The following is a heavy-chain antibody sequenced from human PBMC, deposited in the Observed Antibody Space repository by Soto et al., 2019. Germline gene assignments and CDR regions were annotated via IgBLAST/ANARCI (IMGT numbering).Heavy chain of an antibody. V-gene: IGHV3-15*01. J-gene: IGHJ4*02. CDR2: IKSKTDGGTT. D-gene: IGHD3-16*02. Sequence: GGSLRLSCAASGFTFSNAWMSWVRQAPGKGLEWVGRIKSKTDGGTTDYAAPVKGRFTISRDDSKNTLYLQMNSLKTEDTAVYYCTTESLTYYDYIWGSYRHYYFDYWGQGTLVTVSS. CDR1: GFTFSNAW. CDR3: TTESLTYYDYIWGSYRHYYFDY.